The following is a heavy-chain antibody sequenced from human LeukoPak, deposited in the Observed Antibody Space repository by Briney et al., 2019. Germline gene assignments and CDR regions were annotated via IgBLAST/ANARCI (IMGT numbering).Heavy chain of an antibody. CDR2: ISSSSIYR. CDR3: ARDPYNGYYGDDYYYYMDV. D-gene: IGHD4-17*01. Sequence: GGSLRLSCAASGLSFSTYSMNWVRQAPGKGLEWDSSISSSSIYRYYADSVKGRFTISRDNAKKSLYLQMNSLRAEDTAVYYCARDPYNGYYGDDYYYYMDVWGKGTTVTISS. V-gene: IGHV3-21*01. J-gene: IGHJ6*03. CDR1: GLSFSTYS.